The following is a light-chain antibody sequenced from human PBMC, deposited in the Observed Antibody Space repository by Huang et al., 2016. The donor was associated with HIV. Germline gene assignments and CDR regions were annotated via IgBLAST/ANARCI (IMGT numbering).Light chain of an antibody. CDR2: GAS. CDR1: QSVSSN. CDR3: QQYQDWPRT. V-gene: IGKV3-15*01. Sequence: EIVMTQSPGTLSLSPGERATLSCRPSQSVSSNLAWYQHKPGQAPRLLIYGASTRATGVPARFSGSGSGTEFILTISSLQSDDFVVYYCQQYQDWPRTFGQGTKVEIK. J-gene: IGKJ1*01.